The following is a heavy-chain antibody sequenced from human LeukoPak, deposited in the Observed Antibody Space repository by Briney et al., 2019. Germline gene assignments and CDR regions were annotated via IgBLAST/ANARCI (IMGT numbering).Heavy chain of an antibody. Sequence: VASVKVSCKASGYTFTGYYMHWVRQAPGQGLEWMGWINPKSGGTNYAQKFQGRVTMTRDTSISTAYMDLSRLRSDDTAVYYCASYPVLRYFDWLLSGGYYFDYWGQGTLVTVSS. J-gene: IGHJ4*02. V-gene: IGHV1-2*02. CDR2: INPKSGGT. D-gene: IGHD3-9*01. CDR3: ASYPVLRYFDWLLSGGYYFDY. CDR1: GYTFTGYY.